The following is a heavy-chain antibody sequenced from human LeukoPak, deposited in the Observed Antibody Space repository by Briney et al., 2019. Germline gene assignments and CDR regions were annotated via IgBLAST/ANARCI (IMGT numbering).Heavy chain of an antibody. Sequence: PGGSLRLSCAASGYSFSSYWMSWVRQAPGKGLEWVANIKQDGSEKYYVDSAKGRFTISRDNAKNSLYLQMNSLRAEDTAVYYCATDLGSSRPKFWGQGTLVTVSS. D-gene: IGHD3-16*01. CDR3: ATDLGSSRPKF. J-gene: IGHJ4*02. CDR2: IKQDGSEK. CDR1: GYSFSSYW. V-gene: IGHV3-7*01.